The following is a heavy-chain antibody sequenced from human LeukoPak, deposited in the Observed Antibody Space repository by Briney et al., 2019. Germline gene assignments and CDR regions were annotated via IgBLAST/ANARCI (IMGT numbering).Heavy chain of an antibody. CDR1: GFTFDDYG. D-gene: IGHD6-13*01. J-gene: IGHJ2*01. CDR2: ISGSGGST. CDR3: AKDAGSSSWYGWYFDL. V-gene: IGHV3-23*01. Sequence: GGSLRLSCAASGFTFDDYGMSWVRQAPGKGLEWVSAISGSGGSTYYADSVKGRFTISRDNSKNTLYLQMNSLRAEDTAVYYCAKDAGSSSWYGWYFDLWGRGTLVTVSS.